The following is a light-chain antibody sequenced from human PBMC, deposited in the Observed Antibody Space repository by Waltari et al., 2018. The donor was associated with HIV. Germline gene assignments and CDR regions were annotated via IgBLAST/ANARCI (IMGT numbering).Light chain of an antibody. J-gene: IGLJ1*01. CDR1: SSNIGSKY. Sequence: QSVLTQPPSASGTPGQRVTISCSGSSSNIGSKYVYWYKQLPGTAPKLLIYRNNQRPSGVPDRFSGSKSGTSASLAISGLRSEDEADYYCAAWDDSLSVVYVFGTGTKVTVL. V-gene: IGLV1-47*01. CDR2: RNN. CDR3: AAWDDSLSVVYV.